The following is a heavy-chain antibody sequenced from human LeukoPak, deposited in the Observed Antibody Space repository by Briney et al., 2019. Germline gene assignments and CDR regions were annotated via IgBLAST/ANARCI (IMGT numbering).Heavy chain of an antibody. CDR1: GGSISSSSYY. J-gene: IGHJ6*04. CDR3: ARHWGESYDFWSGYRPAWMDV. Sequence: PSETLSLTCTVSGGSISSSSYYWGWIRQPPGKGLEWIGSIYYSGSTYYNPSLKSRVTISVDTSKNQFSLKLSSVTAADTAVYYCARHWGESYDFWSGYRPAWMDVWGKGTTVTVSS. CDR2: IYYSGST. V-gene: IGHV4-39*01. D-gene: IGHD3-3*01.